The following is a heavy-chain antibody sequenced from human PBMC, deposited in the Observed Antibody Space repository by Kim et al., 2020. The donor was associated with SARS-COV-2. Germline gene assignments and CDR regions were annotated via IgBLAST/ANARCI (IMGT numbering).Heavy chain of an antibody. D-gene: IGHD2-15*01. Sequence: ASVKVSCKASGYTFTGYYMHWVRQAPGQGLEWMGRINPNSGGTNYAQKFQGRVTMTRDTSISTAYMELSRLRSDDTAVYYCAREGTRIGYCSGGSCYPNFDYWGQGTLVTVSS. CDR1: GYTFTGYY. J-gene: IGHJ4*02. CDR2: INPNSGGT. CDR3: AREGTRIGYCSGGSCYPNFDY. V-gene: IGHV1-2*06.